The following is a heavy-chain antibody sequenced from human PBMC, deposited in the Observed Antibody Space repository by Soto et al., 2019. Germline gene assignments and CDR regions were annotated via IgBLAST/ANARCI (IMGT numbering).Heavy chain of an antibody. CDR3: AKIHSSGEYSRRANWFDP. CDR1: GGSVSSGSYY. J-gene: IGHJ5*02. CDR2: IYYSGST. D-gene: IGHD3-22*01. Sequence: PSETLSLTCTVSGGSVSSGSYYWSWIRQPPGKGLEWIGYIYYSGSTNYNPSLMSRVTISVDTSKNQFSLKLSSVTAADTAVYYCAKIHSSGEYSRRANWFDPWGQGTLVTVSS. V-gene: IGHV4-61*01.